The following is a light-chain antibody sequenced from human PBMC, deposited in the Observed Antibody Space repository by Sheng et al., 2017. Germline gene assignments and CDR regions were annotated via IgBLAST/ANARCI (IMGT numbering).Light chain of an antibody. Sequence: SYELTQPPSVSVSPGQTARITCSGDALPKQFAYWYQQKPGQAPMLVIFKDSERPSGIPERFSGSSSGTTVTLTIRGVQAEDEADYYCQSAETTSPYVVFGGGTKLTVL. CDR2: KDS. CDR1: ALPKQF. V-gene: IGLV3-25*03. CDR3: QSAETTSPYVV. J-gene: IGLJ2*01.